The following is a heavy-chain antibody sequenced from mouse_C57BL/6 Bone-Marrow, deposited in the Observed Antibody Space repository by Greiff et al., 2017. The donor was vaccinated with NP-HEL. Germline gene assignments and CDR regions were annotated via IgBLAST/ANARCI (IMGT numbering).Heavy chain of an antibody. V-gene: IGHV1-15*01. CDR3: TTYSFDY. D-gene: IGHD2-10*01. J-gene: IGHJ2*01. Sequence: VQLQQSGAELVRPGASVTLSCKASGYTFTDYEMHWVKQTPVHGLEWIGAIDPETGGTAYNQKFKVKAILTADKSSSTAYMELRSLTSEDSAVYYCTTYSFDYWGQGTTLTVSS. CDR1: GYTFTDYE. CDR2: IDPETGGT.